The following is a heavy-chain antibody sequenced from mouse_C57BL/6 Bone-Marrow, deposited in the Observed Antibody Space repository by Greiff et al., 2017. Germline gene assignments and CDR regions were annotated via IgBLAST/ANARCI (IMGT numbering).Heavy chain of an antibody. V-gene: IGHV1-62-2*01. CDR3: TRHSLYYYGSRGYYAMDY. Sequence: LQESGAELVKPGASVKLSCKASGYTFTKYTINWVKQRSGQGLEWIGWFYPGSGSIKYNEKFKDKATLTADKSSSTCYMEFSRLTSEDSAVYFCTRHSLYYYGSRGYYAMDYWGQGTSVTVSS. CDR1: GYTFTKYT. D-gene: IGHD1-1*01. J-gene: IGHJ4*01. CDR2: FYPGSGSI.